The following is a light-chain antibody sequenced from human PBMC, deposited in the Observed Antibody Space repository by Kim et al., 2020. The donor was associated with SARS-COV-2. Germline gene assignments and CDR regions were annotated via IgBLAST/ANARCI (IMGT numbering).Light chain of an antibody. CDR1: SRRTSY. J-gene: IGLJ2*01. V-gene: IGLV3-19*01. Sequence: AMGQTASIACQGDSRRTSYARCYQQMPVHAPVLVIYGKNTRPSGIPHRFSGSSSGNTASLTITGAQAEDEADYYCNSRDSSRNHLVFGGGTQLTVL. CDR3: NSRDSSRNHLV. CDR2: GKN.